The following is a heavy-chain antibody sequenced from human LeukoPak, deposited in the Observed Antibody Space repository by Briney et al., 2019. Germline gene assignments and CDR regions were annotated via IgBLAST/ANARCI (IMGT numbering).Heavy chain of an antibody. CDR3: ARVPFIPAARRDYYYYYMDV. CDR1: GGTFSSYA. J-gene: IGHJ6*03. Sequence: ASVKVSCKASGGTFSSYAISWVRQAPGQGLEWMGGIIPIFGTANYAQKFQGRVTITADESTSTAYMELSSLRSEDTAVYYCARVPFIPAARRDYYYYYMDVWGKGTTVTISS. CDR2: IIPIFGTA. D-gene: IGHD6-6*01. V-gene: IGHV1-69*13.